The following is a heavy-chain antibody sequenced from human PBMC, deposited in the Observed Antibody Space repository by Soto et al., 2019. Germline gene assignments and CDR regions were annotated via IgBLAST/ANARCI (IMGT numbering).Heavy chain of an antibody. CDR2: INPILSMS. J-gene: IGHJ4*02. D-gene: IGHD3-10*01. Sequence: QVQLVQSGAEVKKPGSSVRVSCKASGDTFNFYSINWVRQAPGLGLEWMGRINPILSMSNYAQRFQGRVTTTADKXTSTAYMVLSSLRSEDTAMYYCASSYGSGYRAFDSWGQGALVTVS. CDR3: ASSYGSGYRAFDS. CDR1: GDTFNFYS. V-gene: IGHV1-69*02.